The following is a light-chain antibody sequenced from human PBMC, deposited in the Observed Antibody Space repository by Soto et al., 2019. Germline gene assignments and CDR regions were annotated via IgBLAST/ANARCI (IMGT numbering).Light chain of an antibody. CDR2: SVS. V-gene: IGKV3-20*01. CDR3: QQYDKSPRT. Sequence: EVVLTQSPGTLSLSPGERATLSCRASQSVSNRYLSWYQQKPGQAPRLLIYSVSMRATGIPDRFSGIGSDTDFDLTINRLEHEDFAVYYCQQYDKSPRTFGQGTKVDI. CDR1: QSVSNRY. J-gene: IGKJ1*01.